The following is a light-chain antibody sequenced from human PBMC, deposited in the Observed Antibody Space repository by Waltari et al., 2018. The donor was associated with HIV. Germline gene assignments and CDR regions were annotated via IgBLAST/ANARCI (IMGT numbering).Light chain of an antibody. CDR3: AAWDDTLSGRV. J-gene: IGLJ3*02. V-gene: IGLV1-47*01. CDR2: RDN. CDR1: SPNIGSNF. Sequence: QSVLTQSPSASGTPGQRVIISCSGSSPNIGSNFVYWYQVLPGRAPKLCILRDNERPAGAPDRFSASKSGTSASLAISGLRAEDEGHYYCAAWDDTLSGRVFGGGTKLTVL.